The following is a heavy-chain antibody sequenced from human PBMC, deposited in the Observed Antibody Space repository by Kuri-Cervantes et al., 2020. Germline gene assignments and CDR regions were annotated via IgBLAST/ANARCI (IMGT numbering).Heavy chain of an antibody. Sequence: SETLSLTCTVSGGSVSSGSYYWSWIRQPPGKGLEWIGYTYYSGSTNYNPSLKSRVTISVDTSKNQFSLRLSSVTAADTAVYYCARRGIAAAAPFDYWGQGTLVTVSS. CDR2: TYYSGST. CDR3: ARRGIAAAAPFDY. CDR1: GGSVSSGSYY. J-gene: IGHJ4*02. D-gene: IGHD6-13*01. V-gene: IGHV4-61*01.